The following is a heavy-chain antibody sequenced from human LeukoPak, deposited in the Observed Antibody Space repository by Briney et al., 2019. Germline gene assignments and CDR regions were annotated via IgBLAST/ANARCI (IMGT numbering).Heavy chain of an antibody. CDR2: IKPNSGGT. Sequence: GASVKVSCKASGYTFTGYYMHWVRQAPGQGLEWMGWIKPNSGGTNYAQKFQGRVTMTRDTSISTAYMELSRLRSDDTAVYYCTRGRRPIVVVPDDIHKPLNYFDPWGQGTLVTVSS. CDR3: TRGRRPIVVVPDDIHKPLNYFDP. V-gene: IGHV1-2*02. D-gene: IGHD2-2*01. CDR1: GYTFTGYY. J-gene: IGHJ5*02.